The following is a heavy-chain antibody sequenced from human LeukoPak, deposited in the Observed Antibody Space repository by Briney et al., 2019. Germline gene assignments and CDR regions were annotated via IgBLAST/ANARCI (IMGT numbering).Heavy chain of an antibody. V-gene: IGHV3-30-3*01. D-gene: IGHD6-19*01. Sequence: GGSLRLSCAASGFSFSDYSMHWVRQAPGKGLEWVAIISYDGSNERYADSVKGRFTISRDNSKNTLYLQMNSLRTGDTAVYFCAKDRAITVAGTGLEYWGQGALVTVSS. CDR1: GFSFSDYS. J-gene: IGHJ4*02. CDR3: AKDRAITVAGTGLEY. CDR2: ISYDGSNE.